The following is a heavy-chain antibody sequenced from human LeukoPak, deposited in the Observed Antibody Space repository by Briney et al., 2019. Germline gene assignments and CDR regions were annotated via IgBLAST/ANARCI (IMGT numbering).Heavy chain of an antibody. D-gene: IGHD5-18*01. J-gene: IGHJ4*02. CDR1: GGSFSGYY. Sequence: SETLSLTCAVYGGSFSGYYWSWIRQPPGKGLEWIGEINHSGSTNYNPSLKSRVTISVDTSKNQFSLKLSSVTAADTAVYYCARHLQLWFGPRYFDYWGQGTLVTVSS. CDR3: ARHLQLWFGPRYFDY. V-gene: IGHV4-34*01. CDR2: INHSGST.